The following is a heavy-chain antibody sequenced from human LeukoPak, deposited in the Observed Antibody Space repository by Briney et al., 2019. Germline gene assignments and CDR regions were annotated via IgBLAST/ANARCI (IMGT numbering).Heavy chain of an antibody. CDR1: GFTFSDYY. J-gene: IGHJ5*02. D-gene: IGHD6-13*01. CDR2: ISSSGSTI. V-gene: IGHV3-11*01. CDR3: ARAPYAAAAGTGWFDP. Sequence: GGSLRLSCAASGFTFSDYYMSWIRQAPGKGLEWVSYISSSGSTIYYADSVKGRFTISRDNAKNSLYLQMNSLRAEDTAVYYCARAPYAAAAGTGWFDPWGQGTLVTVSS.